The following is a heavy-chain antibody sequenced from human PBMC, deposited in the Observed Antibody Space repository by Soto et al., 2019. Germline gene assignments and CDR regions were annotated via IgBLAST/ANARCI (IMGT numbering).Heavy chain of an antibody. CDR2: IYYSGST. D-gene: IGHD3-16*01. CDR3: ARDSRGDGPDYYYYDYMDV. CDR1: GGSISSGGYY. J-gene: IGHJ6*03. V-gene: IGHV4-31*03. Sequence: QVQLQESGPGLVKPSQTLSLTCTVSGGSISSGGYYWSWIRQHPGKGLEWIGYIYYSGSTYYNPSLKSRVTISVDTSKNQFSLKLSSVTAADTAVYYCARDSRGDGPDYYYYDYMDVWGKGTTVTVSS.